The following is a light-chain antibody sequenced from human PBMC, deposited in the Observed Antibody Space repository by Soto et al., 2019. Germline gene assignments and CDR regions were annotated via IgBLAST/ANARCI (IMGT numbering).Light chain of an antibody. J-gene: IGLJ2*01. CDR2: DVN. CDR3: CSYAGSYTVV. CDR1: SSDVGGYNY. V-gene: IGLV2-11*01. Sequence: QSVLTQPRSVSGSPGQSVTISCTGTSSDVGGYNYVSWYQQHPGKAPKLMIYDVNKRPSGVPDRFSGSKSGNTASLPISGLQAEDEADYYCCSYAGSYTVVFGGGTKLTVL.